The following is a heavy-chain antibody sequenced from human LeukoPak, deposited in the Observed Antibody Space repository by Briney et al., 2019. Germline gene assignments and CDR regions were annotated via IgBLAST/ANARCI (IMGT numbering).Heavy chain of an antibody. D-gene: IGHD3-10*01. Sequence: SETLSLTCTVSGGSISSYYWSWIRQPAGKGLEWIGRIYTSGSTNYNPSLKSRVTMSVDTSKNQFSLKLSSVTAADTAVYYCAREGVIIPSYYYYGMDVWGQGTTVTVSS. V-gene: IGHV4-4*07. J-gene: IGHJ6*02. CDR3: AREGVIIPSYYYYGMDV. CDR1: GGSISSYY. CDR2: IYTSGST.